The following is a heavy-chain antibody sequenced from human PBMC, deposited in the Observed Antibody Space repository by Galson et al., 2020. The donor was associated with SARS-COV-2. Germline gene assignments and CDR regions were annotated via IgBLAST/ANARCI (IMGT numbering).Heavy chain of an antibody. J-gene: IGHJ4*02. CDR3: ARGSGGHRYFDWLLNSKEEPTHKFDY. D-gene: IGHD3-9*01. CDR2: MNPNSGNT. CDR1: GYTFTSYD. V-gene: IGHV1-8*01. Sequence: ASVKVSCKASGYTFTSYDINWVRQATGQGLEWMGWMNPNSGNTGYAQKFQGRVTMTRNTSISTAYMELSSLRSEDTAVYYCARGSGGHRYFDWLLNSKEEPTHKFDYWGQGTLVTVSS.